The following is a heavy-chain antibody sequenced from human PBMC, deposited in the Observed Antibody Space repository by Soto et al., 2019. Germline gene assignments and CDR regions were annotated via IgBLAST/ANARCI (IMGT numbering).Heavy chain of an antibody. CDR1: EFTFSTYG. CDR3: ARSGYISGYLLLDH. V-gene: IGHV3-48*02. J-gene: IGHJ5*02. D-gene: IGHD5-18*01. Sequence: EVQLVESGGGLVQPGGSLRLSCAASEFTFSTYGMNWVRQAPGKGLEWISYISSTSSTMYYADSVKGRFTISRDNAKNSLYLQLSSLRDEDTAVYYCARSGYISGYLLLDHWGQGTLVT. CDR2: ISSTSSTM.